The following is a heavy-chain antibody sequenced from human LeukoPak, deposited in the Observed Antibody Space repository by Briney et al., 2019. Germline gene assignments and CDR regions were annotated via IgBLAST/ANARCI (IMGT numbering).Heavy chain of an antibody. Sequence: GGSQRLSCAASGFDFSNFGIHWVRQAPGKGLEWVAFIRFDGSDKYYADSVKGLFTISRDNSEKMLYLQMNSLRAEDTAVYYCAKDRLDTMLRGRYYFDSWGQGTLVTVSS. CDR2: IRFDGSDK. J-gene: IGHJ4*02. D-gene: IGHD3-10*01. V-gene: IGHV3-30*02. CDR1: GFDFSNFG. CDR3: AKDRLDTMLRGRYYFDS.